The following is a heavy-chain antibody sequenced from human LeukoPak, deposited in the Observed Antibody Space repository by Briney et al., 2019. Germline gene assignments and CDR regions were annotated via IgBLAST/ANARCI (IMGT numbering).Heavy chain of an antibody. CDR3: ARDFKQLAFDY. CDR2: IIPIFGTA. V-gene: IGHV1-69*01. CDR1: GGTFISYA. D-gene: IGHD6-13*01. J-gene: IGHJ4*02. Sequence: SVTVSCTASGGTFISYAISWVRQAPGQGLEWMGGIIPIFGTANYAQKFQGRVTITADESTSTAYMELSSLRSEDTAVYYCARDFKQLAFDYWGQGTLVTASS.